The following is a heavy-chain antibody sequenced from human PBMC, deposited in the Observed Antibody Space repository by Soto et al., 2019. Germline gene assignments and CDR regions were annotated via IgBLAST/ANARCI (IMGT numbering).Heavy chain of an antibody. V-gene: IGHV3-21*01. J-gene: IGHJ4*02. CDR2: ISSSSSYI. CDR1: GFTFSSYS. CDR3: ARAGVILTGYFDY. Sequence: EVQLVESGGGLVKPGGSLRLSCAASGFTFSSYSMNLVRQAPGKGLEWVSSISSSSSYIYYADSVKGRFTISRDNAKNSLYLQMNSLRAEDTAVYYCARAGVILTGYFDYWGQGTLVTVSS. D-gene: IGHD3-9*01.